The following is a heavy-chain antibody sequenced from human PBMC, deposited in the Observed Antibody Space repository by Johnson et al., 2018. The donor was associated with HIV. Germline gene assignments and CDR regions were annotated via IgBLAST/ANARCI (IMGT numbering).Heavy chain of an antibody. CDR1: GFTFSDYY. CDR2: ISYDGSNK. D-gene: IGHD1-26*01. CDR3: AKYGGHGTYFSAFEI. V-gene: IGHV3-30*18. J-gene: IGHJ3*02. Sequence: QVQLVESGGGLVKPGGSLRLSCAASGFTFSDYYMSWIRQAPGKGLEWVAVISYDGSNKYYADSVKGRFTVSRDNSKNTLFLQMTSLRAEDTAVYYCAKYGGHGTYFSAFEIWGQGTKVTVSS.